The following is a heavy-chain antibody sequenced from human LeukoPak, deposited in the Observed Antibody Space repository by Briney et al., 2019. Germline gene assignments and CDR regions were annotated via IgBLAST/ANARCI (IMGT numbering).Heavy chain of an antibody. V-gene: IGHV4-34*01. CDR1: GGSFSGYY. J-gene: IGHJ4*02. Sequence: SETLSLTCAVYGGSFSGYYWSWIRQPPGKGLEWIGEINHSGSTNYNPSLKSRVTISVDTSKNQFSLKLSSVTAADTAVYYCARRGLGFIAAAPGLYYFDYWGQGTLVTVSS. CDR2: INHSGST. D-gene: IGHD6-13*01. CDR3: ARRGLGFIAAAPGLYYFDY.